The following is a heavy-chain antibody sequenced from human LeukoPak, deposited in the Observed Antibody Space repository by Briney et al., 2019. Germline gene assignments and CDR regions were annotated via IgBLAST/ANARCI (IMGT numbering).Heavy chain of an antibody. Sequence: GTSVKVSCKASGFTFTSSAMQWVRQARGQRLEWIGWIVVGSGNTNYAQKFQERVTITRDMSTSTAYMELSSLRSEDTAVYYCASRSSPYYYDSSGYWEFDIWGQGTMVTVSS. CDR2: IVVGSGNT. V-gene: IGHV1-58*02. D-gene: IGHD3-22*01. J-gene: IGHJ3*02. CDR1: GFTFTSSA. CDR3: ASRSSPYYYDSSGYWEFDI.